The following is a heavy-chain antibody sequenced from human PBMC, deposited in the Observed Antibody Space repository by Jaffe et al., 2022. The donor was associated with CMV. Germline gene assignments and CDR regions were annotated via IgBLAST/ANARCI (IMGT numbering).Heavy chain of an antibody. CDR2: IYYSGST. CDR1: GGSISSSSYY. V-gene: IGHV4-39*01. Sequence: QLQLQESGPGLVKPSETLSLTCTVSGGSISSSSYYWGWIRQPPGKGLEWIGSIYYSGSTYYNPSLKSRVTISVDTSKNQFSLKLSSVTAADTAVYYCATYSLAGWELHNWFDPWGQGTLVTVSS. J-gene: IGHJ5*02. D-gene: IGHD1-26*01. CDR3: ATYSLAGWELHNWFDP.